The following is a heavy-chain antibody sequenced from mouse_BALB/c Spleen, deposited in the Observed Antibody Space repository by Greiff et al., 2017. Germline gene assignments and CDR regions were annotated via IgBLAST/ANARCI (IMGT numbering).Heavy chain of an antibody. CDR1: GYTFTSYV. J-gene: IGHJ2*01. CDR2: INPYNDGT. Sequence: VQLQQSGPELVKPGASVKMSCKASGYTFTSYVMHWVKQKPGQGLEWIGYINPYNDGTKYNEKFKGKATLTSDKSSSTAYMELSSLTSEDSAVYYCAREGYDGYFSYYFDYWGQGTTLTVSS. V-gene: IGHV1-14*01. CDR3: AREGYDGYFSYYFDY. D-gene: IGHD2-3*01.